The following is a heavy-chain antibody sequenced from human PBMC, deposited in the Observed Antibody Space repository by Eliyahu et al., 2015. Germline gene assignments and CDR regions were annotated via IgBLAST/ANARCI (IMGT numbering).Heavy chain of an antibody. D-gene: IGHD5-24*01. J-gene: IGHJ4*02. V-gene: IGHV3-64*01. CDR3: ARESRDGYNSDFPDY. Sequence: YANSVKGRFTISRDNSKNTLYLQMGSLRAEDMAVYYCARESRDGYNSDFPDYWGQGTLVTVSS.